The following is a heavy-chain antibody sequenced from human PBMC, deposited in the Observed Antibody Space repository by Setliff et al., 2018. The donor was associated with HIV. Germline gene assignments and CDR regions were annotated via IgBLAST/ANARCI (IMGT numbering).Heavy chain of an antibody. V-gene: IGHV4-34*01. D-gene: IGHD6-13*01. Sequence: SETLSLTCAVDGGSLSGHYWSWIRQTPGEGLAWIAEINHRGSANYSPTLKSRVVISVESSKNQLSLRLSSVTAADTAVYYCARARGRIAAAGRPYFDYWGQGTLVTVSS. CDR3: ARARGRIAAAGRPYFDY. CDR1: GGSLSGHY. CDR2: INHRGSA. J-gene: IGHJ4*02.